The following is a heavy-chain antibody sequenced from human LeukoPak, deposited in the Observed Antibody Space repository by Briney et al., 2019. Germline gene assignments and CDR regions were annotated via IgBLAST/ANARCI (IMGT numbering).Heavy chain of an antibody. V-gene: IGHV3-21*01. J-gene: IGHJ5*02. D-gene: IGHD2-8*01. CDR2: ISTSSSYI. CDR3: ARGADGVSSISRGWFDP. CDR1: GFTFSSYS. Sequence: GGSLRLSCAGSGFTFSSYSMNWVRQAPGKGLEWVSSISTSSSYIYYADSVKGRFTISRDNAKNSLYLQMNSLRAEDTAVYSCARGADGVSSISRGWFDPWGQGTLVTVSS.